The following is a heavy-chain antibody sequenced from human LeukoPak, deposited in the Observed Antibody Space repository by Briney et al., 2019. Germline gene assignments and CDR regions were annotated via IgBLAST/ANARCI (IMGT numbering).Heavy chain of an antibody. Sequence: ASVKVSCKASGYTFTNFDINWMRQATGQGLEWMGWMNPNNGKTGYAQKFQGRVTMTRDMSTSTVYMELSSLRSEDTAVYYCAREKYGDYWYFDLWGRGTLVTVSS. V-gene: IGHV1-8*01. CDR1: GYTFTNFD. CDR2: MNPNNGKT. J-gene: IGHJ2*01. CDR3: AREKYGDYWYFDL. D-gene: IGHD4-17*01.